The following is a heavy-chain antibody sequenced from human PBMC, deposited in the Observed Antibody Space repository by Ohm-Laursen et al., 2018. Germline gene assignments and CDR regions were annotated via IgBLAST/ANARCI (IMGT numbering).Heavy chain of an antibody. V-gene: IGHV3-7*01. CDR3: AVSPRVTGD. Sequence: SLRLSCAASGFTFSTYWMFWVRQAPGKGLEWVASVNEDASEKYYVDSVKGRFTISRDNAKNSLYLQMNSLRADDTAVYYCAVSPRVTGDWGQGTLVTVSS. CDR2: VNEDASEK. J-gene: IGHJ4*02. CDR1: GFTFSTYW. D-gene: IGHD5-18*01.